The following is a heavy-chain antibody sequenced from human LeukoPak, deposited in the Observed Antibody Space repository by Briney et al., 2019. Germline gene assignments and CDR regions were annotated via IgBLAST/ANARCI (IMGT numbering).Heavy chain of an antibody. CDR2: INHSGST. CDR1: GGSFSGYY. D-gene: IGHD3-10*01. CDR3: VYGSGSSYPDFDY. Sequence: SETLSLTCAVYGGSFSGYYWSWLRHPPGKGLEWIGEINHSGSTNYNPSLKSRVTISVDTSKNQFSLKLSSVTAADTAVYYCVYGSGSSYPDFDYWGQGTLVTVSS. V-gene: IGHV4-34*01. J-gene: IGHJ4*02.